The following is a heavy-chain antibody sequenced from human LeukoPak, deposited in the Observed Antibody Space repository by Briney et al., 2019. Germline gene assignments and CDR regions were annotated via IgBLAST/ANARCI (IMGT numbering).Heavy chain of an antibody. D-gene: IGHD5-12*01. V-gene: IGHV3-33*08. CDR3: ARGWLRSGDYFDY. CDR1: GFTFSSYA. J-gene: IGHJ4*02. Sequence: GGSLRLSCAASGFTFSSYAMHWVRQAPGKGLEWVAVIWYDGSNKYYADSVKGRFTISRDNSKNTLYLQMNSLRAEDTAVYYCARGWLRSGDYFDYWGQGTLVTVSS. CDR2: IWYDGSNK.